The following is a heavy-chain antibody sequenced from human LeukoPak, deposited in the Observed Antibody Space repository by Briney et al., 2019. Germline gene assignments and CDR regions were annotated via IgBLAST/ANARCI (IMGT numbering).Heavy chain of an antibody. J-gene: IGHJ4*02. Sequence: SVKVSCKASGGTFSSYAISWVRQAPGQGLEWMGGIIPIFGTANYAQKFQGRVTITADESTSTAYMELSSLRSEDTAVYYCASSRSTRYNWNDEDYWGQGTLVTVSS. D-gene: IGHD1-1*01. CDR1: GGTFSSYA. CDR2: IIPIFGTA. V-gene: IGHV1-69*01. CDR3: ASSRSTRYNWNDEDY.